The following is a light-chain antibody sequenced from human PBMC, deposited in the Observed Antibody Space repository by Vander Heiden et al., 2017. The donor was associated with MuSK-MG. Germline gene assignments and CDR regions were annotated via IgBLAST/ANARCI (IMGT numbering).Light chain of an antibody. J-gene: IGLJ1*01. V-gene: IGLV1-51*01. CDR3: GTWNSSLSGV. Sequence: QPGLMQPPSVSAAPGPKLTIPCSGSSPNIGNNDVSWYQQLPGTAPKLLIYDNSERPSGIPDRFSGSKSGTSATLGITGLQTGDEADYYCGTWNSSLSGVFGTGTKVTVL. CDR2: DNS. CDR1: SPNIGNND.